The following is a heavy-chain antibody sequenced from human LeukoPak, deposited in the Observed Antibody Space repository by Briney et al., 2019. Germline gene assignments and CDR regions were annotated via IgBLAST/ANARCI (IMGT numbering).Heavy chain of an antibody. CDR2: ISGSGGST. V-gene: IGHV3-23*01. Sequence: PGGSLRLSCAASGFTFSSYAMSWVRQAPGKGLEWVSAISGSGGSTHYADSVKGRFTISRDNSKNTLYLQMNSLRAEDTAVYYCAKASSGWYYFDYWGQGTLVTASS. CDR3: AKASSGWYYFDY. J-gene: IGHJ4*02. D-gene: IGHD6-19*01. CDR1: GFTFSSYA.